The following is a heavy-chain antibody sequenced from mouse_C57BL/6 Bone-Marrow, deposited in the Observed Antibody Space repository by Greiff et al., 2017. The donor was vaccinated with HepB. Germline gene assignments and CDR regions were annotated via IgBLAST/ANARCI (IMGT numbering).Heavy chain of an antibody. D-gene: IGHD6-1*01. Sequence: VQLVESGPGLVAPSQRLSITCTVSGFSLTSYGVDWVRQSPGKGLEWLGVIWGVGSTNYNSALKSRLSISKDNSKSQVVLKMNSLQTDDTAMYYCASLFVRYAMDYWGQGTSVTVSS. J-gene: IGHJ4*01. CDR3: ASLFVRYAMDY. CDR2: IWGVGST. CDR1: GFSLTSYG. V-gene: IGHV2-6*01.